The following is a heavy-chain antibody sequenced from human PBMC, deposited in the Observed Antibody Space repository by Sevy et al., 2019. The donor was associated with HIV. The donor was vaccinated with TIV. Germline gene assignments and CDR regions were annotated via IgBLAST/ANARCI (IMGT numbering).Heavy chain of an antibody. V-gene: IGHV3-49*03. D-gene: IGHD3-22*01. Sequence: GGSLRLSCTASGFTFGDYAMSWFRQAPGKGLEWVGFIRSKAYGGTTEYAASVKGRFTISRDDSKSIAYLQMNSLKTEDTAVYYCTRGHADDSSGYHQGGAFDIWGQGTMVTVSS. CDR3: TRGHADDSSGYHQGGAFDI. CDR2: IRSKAYGGTT. CDR1: GFTFGDYA. J-gene: IGHJ3*02.